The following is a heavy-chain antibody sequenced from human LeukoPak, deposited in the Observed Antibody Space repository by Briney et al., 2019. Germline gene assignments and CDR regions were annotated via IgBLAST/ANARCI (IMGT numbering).Heavy chain of an antibody. V-gene: IGHV4-59*01. CDR1: GGSISNYY. D-gene: IGHD4-11*01. CDR3: ARDMYSNYASSAFDP. Sequence: PSETLSLTCNVSGGSISNYYWNWIRQPPGKGLEWIGYIYYSGSTNYNPSLKGRVTISVDTSKNQFSLKLSSVTAADTALYYCARDMYSNYASSAFDPWGQGALVTVSS. J-gene: IGHJ5*02. CDR2: IYYSGST.